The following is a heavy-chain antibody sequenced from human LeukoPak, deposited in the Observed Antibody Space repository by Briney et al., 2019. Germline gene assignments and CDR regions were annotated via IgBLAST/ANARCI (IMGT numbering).Heavy chain of an antibody. CDR1: GYTFSSYG. CDR2: ISAYNGNT. CDR3: ARDQGIYNHRIIDS. D-gene: IGHD5-12*01. Sequence: AASVKVSCKASGYTFSSYGISWVRQAPGQGLEWMGWISAYNGNTNFAQEFQGRVTMTTDTSTSTASMELRSLRSDDTAVYYCARDQGIYNHRIIDSWGQGTLVIVSS. J-gene: IGHJ4*02. V-gene: IGHV1-18*01.